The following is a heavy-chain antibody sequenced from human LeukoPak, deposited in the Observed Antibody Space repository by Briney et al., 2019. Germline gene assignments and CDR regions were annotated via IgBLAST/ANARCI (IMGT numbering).Heavy chain of an antibody. V-gene: IGHV1-18*01. D-gene: IGHD6-13*01. CDR2: ISAYNGNT. CDR3: ARDSEAAAGTNAFDI. Sequence: AASVKVSCKASGYTFTSYGISWVRQAPGQGLEWMGWISAYNGNTNYAQKLQGRVTMTTDTSTSTAYMELRSLRSDNTAVYYCARDSEAAAGTNAFDIWGQGTMVTVSS. J-gene: IGHJ3*02. CDR1: GYTFTSYG.